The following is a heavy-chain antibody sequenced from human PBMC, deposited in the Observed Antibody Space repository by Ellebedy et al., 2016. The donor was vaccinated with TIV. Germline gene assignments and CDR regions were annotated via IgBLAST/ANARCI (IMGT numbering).Heavy chain of an antibody. V-gene: IGHV5-10-1*01. Sequence: GESLKISCKGSGYSFTTYWINWVRQMPGKGLEWMGTIDPSDSYTNYSPSFQGHVTISADKSISTAYLQWSSLKASDTAMYYCARHPYSSSSFDYWGQGTLVTVSS. D-gene: IGHD6-6*01. J-gene: IGHJ4*02. CDR2: IDPSDSYT. CDR3: ARHPYSSSSFDY. CDR1: GYSFTTYW.